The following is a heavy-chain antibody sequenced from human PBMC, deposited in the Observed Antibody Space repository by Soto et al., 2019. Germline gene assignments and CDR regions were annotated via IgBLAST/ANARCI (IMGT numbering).Heavy chain of an antibody. CDR3: ARGGQDFWSGPFDY. CDR2: IDTSGST. J-gene: IGHJ4*02. Sequence: SETLSLTCTVSGGSISNYYCNWIRQPAGKGLEWIGRIDTSGSTNYIPALKSRVTMSVDTSKQEFSLKLSSVTAADTALYYCARGGQDFWSGPFDYWGRGALVTVSS. V-gene: IGHV4-4*07. D-gene: IGHD3-3*01. CDR1: GGSISNYY.